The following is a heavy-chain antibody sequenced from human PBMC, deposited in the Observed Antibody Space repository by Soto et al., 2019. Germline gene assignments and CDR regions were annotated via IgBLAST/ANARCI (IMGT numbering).Heavy chain of an antibody. D-gene: IGHD1-26*01. Sequence: PGESLKISCKASGFIFTNYWIGWVRQLPGKGLEWMGIIYPGDSDTKNSPSFQGQVTMSVDKSISTAYLQWSSLKASDTAIYYCARAAGIVGGAFDIWGQGTMVTGSS. CDR1: GFIFTNYW. CDR2: IYPGDSDT. J-gene: IGHJ3*02. CDR3: ARAAGIVGGAFDI. V-gene: IGHV5-51*01.